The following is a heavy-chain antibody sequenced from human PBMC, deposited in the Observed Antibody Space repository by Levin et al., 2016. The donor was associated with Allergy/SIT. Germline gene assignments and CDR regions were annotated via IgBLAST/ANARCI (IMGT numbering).Heavy chain of an antibody. D-gene: IGHD6-19*01. CDR1: GYNLTNFA. CDR3: ARDQRRSGWYYYGLDV. CDR2: INAGNGDT. J-gene: IGHJ6*02. V-gene: IGHV1-3*01. Sequence: ASVKVSCKASGYNLTNFAIHWVRQAPGQRLELMGWINAGNGDTKYSQKFQGRVTFSRDTAANTAYMEVSTLISADTAVYYCARDQRRSGWYYYGLDVWGQGTTVTVSS.